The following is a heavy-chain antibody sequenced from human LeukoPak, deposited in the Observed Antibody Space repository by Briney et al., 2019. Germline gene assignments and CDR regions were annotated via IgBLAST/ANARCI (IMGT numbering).Heavy chain of an antibody. D-gene: IGHD4-23*01. CDR1: EFTFSSYT. Sequence: GGSLRLSCAASEFTFSSYTMNWVRQAPGKGLECVSSISSSGNNMYYADSVKGRFTISRDNAKNSLYLQMNNLTAEDTAVYYCARGGVYGGNGPGPYWGHGTLVTVSS. V-gene: IGHV3-21*01. CDR3: ARGGVYGGNGPGPY. CDR2: ISSSGNNM. J-gene: IGHJ4*01.